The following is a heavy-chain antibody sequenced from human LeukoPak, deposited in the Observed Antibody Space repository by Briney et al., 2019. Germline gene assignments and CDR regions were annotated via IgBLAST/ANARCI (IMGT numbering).Heavy chain of an antibody. CDR3: AREGRSSTPGY. V-gene: IGHV4-4*07. Sequence: SETLSLTCTVSGGSISSYYWTWVRQSAGKGLEWIGRISASGNTNYNPSLKSRVTMSVDTSTNQFSLQLTSVTAADTAVYYCAREGRSSTPGYWGQGTLVTVSS. CDR2: ISASGNT. CDR1: GGSISSYY. D-gene: IGHD2-15*01. J-gene: IGHJ4*02.